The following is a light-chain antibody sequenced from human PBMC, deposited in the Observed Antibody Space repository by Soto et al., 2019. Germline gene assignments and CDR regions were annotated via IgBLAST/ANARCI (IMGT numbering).Light chain of an antibody. Sequence: DIQMTQSPSTLSGSVGDRVTITCRASQTISSWLAWYQQKPGKAPKLLIYKASTLKSGVPSRFSGSGSGTDFTLTISGLQPEDFASYHCQQTYSDISFGGGTKVDIK. CDR1: QTISSW. V-gene: IGKV1-5*03. CDR3: QQTYSDIS. CDR2: KAS. J-gene: IGKJ4*01.